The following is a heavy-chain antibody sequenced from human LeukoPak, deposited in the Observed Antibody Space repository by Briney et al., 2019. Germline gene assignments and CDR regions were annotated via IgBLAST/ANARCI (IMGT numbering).Heavy chain of an antibody. CDR1: GYTFTSYD. J-gene: IGHJ4*02. CDR3: ARGRRIVGATWYY. Sequence: ASVKVSCKASGYTFTSYDINWVRQATGQGLEWMGWMNPNSGNTGYAQKFQGRVTMTRNASISTAYMELSSLRSEDTAVYYCARGRRIVGATWYYWGQGTLVTVSS. V-gene: IGHV1-8*01. CDR2: MNPNSGNT. D-gene: IGHD1-26*01.